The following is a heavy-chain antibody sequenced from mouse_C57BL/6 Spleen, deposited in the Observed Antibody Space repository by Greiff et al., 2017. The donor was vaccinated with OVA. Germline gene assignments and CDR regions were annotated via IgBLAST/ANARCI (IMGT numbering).Heavy chain of an antibody. CDR2: IWRGGST. V-gene: IGHV2-5*01. Sequence: QLQQSGPGLVQPSQSLSITCTVSGFSLTSYGVHWVRQSPGKGLEWLGVIWRGGSTDYNAAFMSRLSITKDNSKSQVFFKMNSLQADDTAIYYCAKTYYSNYEGFAYWGQGTLVTVSA. CDR3: AKTYYSNYEGFAY. J-gene: IGHJ3*01. D-gene: IGHD2-5*01. CDR1: GFSLTSYG.